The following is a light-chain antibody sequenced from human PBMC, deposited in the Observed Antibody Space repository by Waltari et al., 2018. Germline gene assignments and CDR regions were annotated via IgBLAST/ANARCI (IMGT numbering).Light chain of an antibody. CDR1: QSVSSN. CDR3: QQYNNWPPIT. Sequence: ETVMTQSPATLSVSPGERATLSCRASQSVSSNLAWYQQKPGQAPRLLIYGASTRATGIPARFSGSGSGTEFTLTISSMQSEDFAFYYCQQYNNWPPITFGQGTRLEIK. CDR2: GAS. J-gene: IGKJ5*01. V-gene: IGKV3-15*01.